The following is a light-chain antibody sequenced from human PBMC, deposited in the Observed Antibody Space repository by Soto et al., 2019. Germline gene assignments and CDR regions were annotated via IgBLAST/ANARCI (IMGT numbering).Light chain of an antibody. CDR1: SSDVGGYNY. J-gene: IGLJ1*01. CDR2: EVT. Sequence: QSALTQPPSASGSPGQSVTISCTGTSSDVGGYNYVSWYQQHPGEAPKLMLYEVTKRPSGVPHRFSGSKSGNTASLTVSGLQAEDEADYYCSSYAGSNNPFVCGPGTKLTVL. CDR3: SSYAGSNNPFV. V-gene: IGLV2-8*01.